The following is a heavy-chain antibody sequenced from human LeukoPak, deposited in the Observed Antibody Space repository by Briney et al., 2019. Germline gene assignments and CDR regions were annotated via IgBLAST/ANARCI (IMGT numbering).Heavy chain of an antibody. J-gene: IGHJ4*02. Sequence: SETLSLTCAVYGGSFSGYYWSWIRQPPGKGLEWIGEINHSGSTNCNPSLKSRVTISVDTSKNQFSLKLSSVTAADTAVYYCARYLSWAAMVKNYFDYWGQGTLVTVSS. CDR1: GGSFSGYY. CDR2: INHSGST. CDR3: ARYLSWAAMVKNYFDY. V-gene: IGHV4-34*01. D-gene: IGHD5-18*01.